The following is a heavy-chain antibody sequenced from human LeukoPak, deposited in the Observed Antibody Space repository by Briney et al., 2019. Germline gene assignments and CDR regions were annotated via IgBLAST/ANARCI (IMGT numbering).Heavy chain of an antibody. Sequence: GGSLRLSCAASGFTFSSYWMHWVRHAPGKGLVWVSRINSDGSSTSYADSVKGRFTISRENAKNTLYLQMNSLRAEDTAVYYCARGIYYSIIFDIWGQGTMVTVSS. J-gene: IGHJ3*02. V-gene: IGHV3-74*01. CDR3: ARGIYYSIIFDI. CDR1: GFTFSSYW. D-gene: IGHD5-12*01. CDR2: INSDGSST.